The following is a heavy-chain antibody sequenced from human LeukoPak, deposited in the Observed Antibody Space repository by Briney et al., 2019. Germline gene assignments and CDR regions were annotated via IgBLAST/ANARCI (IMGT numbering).Heavy chain of an antibody. CDR1: GGSFSGYY. J-gene: IGHJ4*02. D-gene: IGHD3-3*01. V-gene: IGHV4-34*01. Sequence: SETLSLTCAVYGGSFSGYYWSWIRQPPGKGLEWIGEINHSGSTNYNPSLKSRVTISVDTSKNQFSPKLSSVTAADTAVYYCARTSPTYYDFWSGPKGYGGFDYWGQGTLVTVSS. CDR3: ARTSPTYYDFWSGPKGYGGFDY. CDR2: INHSGST.